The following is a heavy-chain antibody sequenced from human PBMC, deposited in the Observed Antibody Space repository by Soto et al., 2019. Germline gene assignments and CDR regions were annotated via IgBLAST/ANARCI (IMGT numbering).Heavy chain of an antibody. Sequence: EVQLVESGGGLVQPGGSLRLSCAASGFTFSSYWMHWVRQAPGKGLVWVSRINSDGSSTSYADSVKGRLTISRDNATNTLYRHMNRLRGEDTAVDYSARRRGYSRSWYDPSVGHYYYNTDVWGKGTTVTDS. V-gene: IGHV3-74*01. CDR1: GFTFSSYW. J-gene: IGHJ6*03. CDR3: ARRRGYSRSWYDPSVGHYYYNTDV. D-gene: IGHD6-13*01. CDR2: INSDGSST.